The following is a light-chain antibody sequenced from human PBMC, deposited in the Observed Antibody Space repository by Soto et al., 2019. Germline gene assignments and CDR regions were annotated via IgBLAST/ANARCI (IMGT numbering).Light chain of an antibody. CDR1: SRDVGSSNF. CDR2: DVS. CDR3: SSYTSSSTWV. Sequence: QSALTQPASVSDSPGQSITISCTGTSRDVGSSNFVSWYQHHPGRAPKLMIYDVSNRPSGVSNRFSGSKSGNTASLTISGLQSEDEADYYCSSYTSSSTWVFGGGTKLTVL. V-gene: IGLV2-14*03. J-gene: IGLJ3*02.